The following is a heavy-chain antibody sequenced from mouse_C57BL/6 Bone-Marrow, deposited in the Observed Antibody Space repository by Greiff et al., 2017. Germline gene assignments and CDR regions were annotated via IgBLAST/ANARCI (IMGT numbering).Heavy chain of an antibody. CDR2: IDPSDSYT. CDR1: GYTFTSYW. CDR3: ARFSDGYYPHWYFDV. V-gene: IGHV1-59*01. J-gene: IGHJ1*03. Sequence: QVQLQQPGAELVRPGPSVKLSCKASGYTFTSYWMHWVKQRPGQGLEWIGVIDPSDSYTNYNQKFKGKATLTVDTSSSTAYMQLSSLTSEDSAVYYCARFSDGYYPHWYFDVWGTGTTVTVSS. D-gene: IGHD2-3*01.